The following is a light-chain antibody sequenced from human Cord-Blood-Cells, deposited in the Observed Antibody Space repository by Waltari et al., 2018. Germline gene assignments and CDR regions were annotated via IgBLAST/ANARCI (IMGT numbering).Light chain of an antibody. J-gene: IGKJ3*01. CDR3: QKYNSAPQT. Sequence: DIQLTQSPSSLSASVGDSVTITCRASRGISNYLAWYQQKPGKVPKLLIYAASTLQSGVPSRFSGSGSGTDFTLTISSLQPEDVATYYCQKYNSAPQTFGPGTKVDIK. V-gene: IGKV1-27*01. CDR1: RGISNY. CDR2: AAS.